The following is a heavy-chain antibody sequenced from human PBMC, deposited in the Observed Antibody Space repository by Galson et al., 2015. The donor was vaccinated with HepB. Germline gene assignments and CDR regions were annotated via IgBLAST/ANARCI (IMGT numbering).Heavy chain of an antibody. CDR3: AKDFTGELAMDD. CDR2: ISSSSSYI. J-gene: IGHJ4*02. CDR1: GFTFSSYS. Sequence: SLRLSCAASGFTFSSYSMNWVRQAPGKGLEWVSSISSSSSYIYYADSVKGRFTISRDNAKNSLYLQMNSLRAEDTAVYYCAKDFTGELAMDDWGQGTPVTVSS. D-gene: IGHD5-18*01. V-gene: IGHV3-21*01.